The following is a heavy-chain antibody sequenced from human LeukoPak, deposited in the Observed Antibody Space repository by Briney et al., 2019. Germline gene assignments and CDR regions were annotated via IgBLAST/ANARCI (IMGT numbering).Heavy chain of an antibody. Sequence: AASVKVSCKASGYTFTSYGISWVRQAPGQGLEWMGWISAYNGNTNYAQKLQGRVTMTTDTSTSTACMELRSLRSDDTAVYYCAREPGIGNWFDPWGQGTLVTVSS. D-gene: IGHD6-13*01. CDR3: AREPGIGNWFDP. V-gene: IGHV1-18*04. CDR1: GYTFTSYG. CDR2: ISAYNGNT. J-gene: IGHJ5*02.